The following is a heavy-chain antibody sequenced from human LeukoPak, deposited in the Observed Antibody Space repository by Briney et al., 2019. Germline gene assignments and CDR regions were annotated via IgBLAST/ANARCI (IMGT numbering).Heavy chain of an antibody. D-gene: IGHD2-15*01. CDR1: GGSISSGDYY. CDR2: IYYSGST. V-gene: IGHV4-30-4*01. CDR3: ARICSGGSCYGGVVVTPYYFDY. Sequence: SETLSLTCTVSGGSISSGDYYWSWIRQPPGKGLEWIGYIYYSGSTYYNPSLKSRVTISVDTSKNQFSLKLSSVTAADTAVYYCARICSGGSCYGGVVVTPYYFDYWGQGTLVTVSS. J-gene: IGHJ4*02.